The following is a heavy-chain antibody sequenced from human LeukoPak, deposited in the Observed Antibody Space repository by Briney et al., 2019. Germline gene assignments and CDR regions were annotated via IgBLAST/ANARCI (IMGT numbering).Heavy chain of an antibody. Sequence: GGSLRLSCAASGFTFDDYAMHWVRQAPGKGLEWVSGISWNSGSIGYADSVKGRFTISRDNAKNSLYLQMNSLRAEDTASYYCAKDTSLAAAGTPYYYGMDVWGQGTTVTVSS. D-gene: IGHD6-13*01. CDR2: ISWNSGSI. CDR3: AKDTSLAAAGTPYYYGMDV. V-gene: IGHV3-9*01. J-gene: IGHJ6*02. CDR1: GFTFDDYA.